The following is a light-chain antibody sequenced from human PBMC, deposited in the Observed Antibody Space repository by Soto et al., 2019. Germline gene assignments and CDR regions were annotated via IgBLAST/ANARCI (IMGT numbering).Light chain of an antibody. CDR3: QQRSNWPT. V-gene: IGKV3-11*01. CDR2: DAS. CDR1: QSVSSY. J-gene: IGKJ1*01. Sequence: EIVLTQSPATLSLSPGERATLSCRASQSVSSYLAWYQQKPGQAPRLLIYDASNRATGIPARFSGSGSGTDVTPTISSLEPEDFAVYYCQQRSNWPTFGQGTKVEIK.